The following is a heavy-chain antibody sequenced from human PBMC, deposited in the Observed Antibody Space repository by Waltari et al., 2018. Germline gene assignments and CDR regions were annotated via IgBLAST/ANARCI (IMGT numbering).Heavy chain of an antibody. V-gene: IGHV3-23*01. CDR2: ISGPGLTT. D-gene: IGHD6-13*01. Sequence: EVQLLESGGGLVQPGGSLRLSCSASGFTFLTSSLGWVRQAPGKGLEWVSSISGPGLTTFYADSVKGRFSISRDNSKNTLYLQINGLRADDTAVYYCAKVGGIAAAEFQFDFWGRGTLVTVSS. J-gene: IGHJ4*02. CDR1: GFTFLTSS. CDR3: AKVGGIAAAEFQFDF.